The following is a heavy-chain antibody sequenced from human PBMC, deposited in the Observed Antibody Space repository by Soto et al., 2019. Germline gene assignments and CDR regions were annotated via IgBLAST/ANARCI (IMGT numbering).Heavy chain of an antibody. J-gene: IGHJ4*02. CDR1: GYPFSAFD. V-gene: IGHV1-8*01. CDR3: VRQPGGVATPGDDY. D-gene: IGHD2-15*01. CDR2: MNPDSGDT. Sequence: QVQLVQSGAEVKKSGASVKVSCEASGYPFSAFDINWVRQAGGQGLEWMGWMNPDSGDTAFAQRFQDRITMTRSTSISTAYMELSRLTSDDTAVYFCVRQPGGVATPGDDYWGQGTLVTVSS.